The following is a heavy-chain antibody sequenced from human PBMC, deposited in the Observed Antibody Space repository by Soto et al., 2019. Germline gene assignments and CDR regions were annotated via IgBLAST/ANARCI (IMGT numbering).Heavy chain of an antibody. V-gene: IGHV3-23*01. CDR3: AKNQGVELVPLATVDWFDP. CDR1: GFIFENFG. D-gene: IGHD1-26*01. J-gene: IGHJ5*02. Sequence: GGSLRLSCAASGFIFENFGMSWVRQAPGKGLEWISSISGSGFKKYYADSVKGRFTISRDDSKSTVYLELNNLSAEDTAVYHCAKNQGVELVPLATVDWFDPWGQGSVVTVSS. CDR2: ISGSGFKK.